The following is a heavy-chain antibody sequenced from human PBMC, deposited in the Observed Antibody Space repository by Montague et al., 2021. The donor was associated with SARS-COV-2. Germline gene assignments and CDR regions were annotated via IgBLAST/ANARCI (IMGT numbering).Heavy chain of an antibody. J-gene: IGHJ6*02. D-gene: IGHD3-10*01. Sequence: SLRLSCAASGFSFSNFGMHWVRQAPGKGLEWLAVISYDGSVKYYADFLRGRFSISKDNSKYTVYLQMNSLRPEDTAVYFCARNRAIFWFGERRESMDAWGQGTTVIVS. CDR2: ISYDGSVK. CDR1: GFSFSNFG. V-gene: IGHV3-33*08. CDR3: ARNRAIFWFGERRESMDA.